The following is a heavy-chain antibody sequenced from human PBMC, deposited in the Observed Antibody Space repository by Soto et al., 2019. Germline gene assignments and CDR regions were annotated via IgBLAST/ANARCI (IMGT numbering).Heavy chain of an antibody. V-gene: IGHV4-39*01. J-gene: IGHJ4*02. D-gene: IGHD5-12*01. CDR1: GGSISSSSYY. Sequence: QLQLQESGPGLVKPSETLSLTCTVSGGSISSSSYYWGWIRQPPGKGLEWIGSIYYSGSTYYNPSLKSRVTISVDTSKNQFSLKLSSVTAADTAVYYCARRWRRWLHFDYWGQGTLVTVSS. CDR2: IYYSGST. CDR3: ARRWRRWLHFDY.